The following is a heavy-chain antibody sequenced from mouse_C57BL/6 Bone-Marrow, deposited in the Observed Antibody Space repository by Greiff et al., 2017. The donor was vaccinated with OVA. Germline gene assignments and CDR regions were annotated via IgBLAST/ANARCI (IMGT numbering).Heavy chain of an antibody. J-gene: IGHJ2*01. D-gene: IGHD1-1*01. Sequence: DVQLQESGAELVRPGASVKLSCTASGFTFTDAYMHWVQQRPEQGLEWIGWIDPENGDTKYASKFQGKATITADTSSNTAYLQLSSLTSEDTAVYYCTTAGITTVVGDYWGQGTTLTVSS. V-gene: IGHV14-4*01. CDR2: IDPENGDT. CDR3: TTAGITTVVGDY. CDR1: GFTFTDAY.